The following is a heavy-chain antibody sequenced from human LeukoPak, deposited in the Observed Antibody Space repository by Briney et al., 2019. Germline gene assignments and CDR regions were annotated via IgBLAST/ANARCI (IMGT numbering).Heavy chain of an antibody. CDR2: INPNSGGT. CDR1: GYTFTGYY. Sequence: ASVKVSCKASGYTFTGYYMHWVRQAPGQGLEWMGWINPNSGGTNYAQKFQGGVTMTRDTSISTAYMELSRLRSDDTAVYYCARDPIYGSGYNWFDPWGQGTLVTVSS. CDR3: ARDPIYGSGYNWFDP. V-gene: IGHV1-2*02. D-gene: IGHD3-10*01. J-gene: IGHJ5*02.